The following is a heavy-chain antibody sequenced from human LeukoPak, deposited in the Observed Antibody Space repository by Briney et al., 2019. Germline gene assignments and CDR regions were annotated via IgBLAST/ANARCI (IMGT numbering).Heavy chain of an antibody. Sequence: GGSLRLSCAASGFTFSSFWMHWGREPPGKGLVWVSGINSDGSTTGYAASVKGRFTISRDNAKSTVHLQMNSLRAEDTAVYYCARGGYGAHMGWGQGTLVTVSS. CDR1: GFTFSSFW. D-gene: IGHD5-18*01. V-gene: IGHV3-74*01. CDR2: INSDGSTT. CDR3: ARGGYGAHMG. J-gene: IGHJ4*02.